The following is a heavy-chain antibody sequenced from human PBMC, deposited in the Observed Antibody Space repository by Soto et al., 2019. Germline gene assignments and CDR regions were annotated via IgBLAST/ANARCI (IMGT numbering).Heavy chain of an antibody. D-gene: IGHD2-15*01. CDR2: INPDNGNT. Sequence: QVQLVQSGAEVKKPGASVKISCKASGYTFTRYTMNWVRQAPGQRLAWMGWINPDNGNTTSSQKFQDRVSITRDTSASTAYMDLSSLRSEDTAVYYCARGIATGQLDPWGQGTLVTVSS. J-gene: IGHJ5*02. V-gene: IGHV1-3*01. CDR3: ARGIATGQLDP. CDR1: GYTFTRYT.